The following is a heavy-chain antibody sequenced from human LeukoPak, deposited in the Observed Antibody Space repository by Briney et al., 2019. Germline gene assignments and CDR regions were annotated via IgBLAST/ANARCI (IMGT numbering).Heavy chain of an antibody. CDR1: GFSFGSSG. D-gene: IGHD1-14*01. V-gene: IGHV3-21*01. J-gene: IGHJ4*02. CDR3: ATETIGRHYDY. Sequence: GGSLRLSCAASGFSFGSSGINWVRQAPGRGLEWVASIGSTGSDRYYADSVKGRFTISRDKAKNSLYLQINSLRVEDTAVYYCATETIGRHYDYWGQGTLLTVSS. CDR2: IGSTGSDR.